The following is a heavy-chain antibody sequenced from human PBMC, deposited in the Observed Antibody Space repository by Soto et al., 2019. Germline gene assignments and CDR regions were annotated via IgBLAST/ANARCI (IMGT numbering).Heavy chain of an antibody. Sequence: ASVKVSCKASGYTFTSYYMHWVRQAPGQGLEWMGIINPSGGSTSYAQKFQGRVTMTRDTSTSTVYMELSSLRSEDTAVYYCARADEYYYDSSGYPILYYFDYWGQGTLVTVSS. CDR3: ARADEYYYDSSGYPILYYFDY. J-gene: IGHJ4*02. D-gene: IGHD3-22*01. CDR2: INPSGGST. V-gene: IGHV1-46*01. CDR1: GYTFTSYY.